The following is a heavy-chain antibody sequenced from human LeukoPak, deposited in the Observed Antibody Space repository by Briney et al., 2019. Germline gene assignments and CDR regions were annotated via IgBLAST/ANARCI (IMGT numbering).Heavy chain of an antibody. Sequence: GGSLRLSCTASGFIFSSDWMTWVRQAPGKGLEWVANIRQDGSEKNFVDSVKGRFTISRDNAKNSLYLQMNTLTAEDTAVYYCARWGTYYYDSSGYYGYWGQGTLVTVSS. CDR2: IRQDGSEK. D-gene: IGHD3-22*01. CDR3: ARWGTYYYDSSGYYGY. CDR1: GFIFSSDW. V-gene: IGHV3-7*01. J-gene: IGHJ4*02.